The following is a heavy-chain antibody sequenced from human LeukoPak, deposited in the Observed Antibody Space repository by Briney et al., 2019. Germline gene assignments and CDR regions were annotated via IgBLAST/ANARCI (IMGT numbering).Heavy chain of an antibody. V-gene: IGHV4-4*07. Sequence: SETLSLTCTVSGGSISSYYWSWLRQPAGKGLEWIGRIYTSGSTNYNPSLKSRVTMSVDTSKNQFSLKLSSVTAADTAVYYCARVADYGRSPPLWGQGTMVTVSS. CDR2: IYTSGST. D-gene: IGHD4-17*01. CDR3: ARVADYGRSPPL. J-gene: IGHJ3*01. CDR1: GGSISSYY.